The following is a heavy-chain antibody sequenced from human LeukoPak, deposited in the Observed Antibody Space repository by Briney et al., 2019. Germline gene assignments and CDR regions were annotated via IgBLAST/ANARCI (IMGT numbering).Heavy chain of an antibody. Sequence: ASVKASCKASGYTFTNFDINWVRQAPGQGLEWMGWMNPVSGNAGSAQKFQGRVTLTRDTSISTAYMELSSLRSDDTAFYYCARAPMGAAALYWGQGTLVTVSS. CDR2: MNPVSGNA. CDR1: GYTFTNFD. D-gene: IGHD6-13*01. V-gene: IGHV1-8*01. J-gene: IGHJ4*02. CDR3: ARAPMGAAALY.